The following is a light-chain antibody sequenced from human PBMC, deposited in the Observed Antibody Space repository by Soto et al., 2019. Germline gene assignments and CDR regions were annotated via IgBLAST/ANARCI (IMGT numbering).Light chain of an antibody. J-gene: IGLJ3*02. CDR1: SSDVGSFDS. V-gene: IGLV2-14*01. Sequence: QSALTQPASVSGSPGQPITISCTGTSSDVGSFDSVAWYQHNPGKAPKLMIYDVSNRPSGVSSRFSGSKSGNTASLSISGLQTEDEANYYCCSCVSGSPFDVLFGGGTKLTVL. CDR2: DVS. CDR3: CSCVSGSPFDVL.